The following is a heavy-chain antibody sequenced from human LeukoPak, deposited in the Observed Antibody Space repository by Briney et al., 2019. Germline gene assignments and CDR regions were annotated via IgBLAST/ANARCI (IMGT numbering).Heavy chain of an antibody. V-gene: IGHV4-39*01. J-gene: IGHJ4*02. CDR1: GGSISSSSYY. CDR3: ARGGIAEDY. Sequence: SETLSLTCTVSGGSISSSSYYWGWIRQPPGKGLAWIGSIYYSGSTYYNPSLKSRVTISVDTSKNQFSLKLSSVTAADTAVYYCARGGIAEDYWGQGTLVTVSS. CDR2: IYYSGST. D-gene: IGHD6-13*01.